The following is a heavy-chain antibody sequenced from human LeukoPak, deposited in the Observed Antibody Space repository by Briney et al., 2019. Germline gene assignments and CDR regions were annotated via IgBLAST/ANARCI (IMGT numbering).Heavy chain of an antibody. J-gene: IGHJ3*02. CDR1: GGSFSGYY. CDR3: ARDLIYYDSSGYHNDAFDI. D-gene: IGHD3-22*01. CDR2: INHSGST. V-gene: IGHV4-34*01. Sequence: PSETLSLTCAVYGGSFSGYYWSWIRQPPGKGLEWIGEINHSGSTNYNPSLKSRVTISVDTSKNQFSLKLSSVTAADTAVYYCARDLIYYDSSGYHNDAFDIWGQGTMVTVSS.